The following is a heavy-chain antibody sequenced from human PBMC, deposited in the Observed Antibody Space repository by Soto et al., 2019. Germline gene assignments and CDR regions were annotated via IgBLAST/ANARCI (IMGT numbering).Heavy chain of an antibody. CDR1: GFTFSSYG. V-gene: IGHV3-33*01. D-gene: IGHD3-10*01. J-gene: IGHJ5*02. Sequence: QVQLVESGGGVVQPGRSLRLSCAASGFTFSSYGMHWVRQAPGKGLEWVAVIWYDGSNKYYADSVKGRFTISRDNSKNTLYLQMNSLRAEDTAVYYCARDEIKVRGGFDPWGQGTLVTVSS. CDR3: ARDEIKVRGGFDP. CDR2: IWYDGSNK.